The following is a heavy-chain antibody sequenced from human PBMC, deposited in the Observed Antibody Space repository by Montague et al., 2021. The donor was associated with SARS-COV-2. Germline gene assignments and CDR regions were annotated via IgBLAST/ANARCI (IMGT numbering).Heavy chain of an antibody. CDR2: IYQSGTT. CDR3: ARSMIRGGLNWFDP. CDR1: GASISNGGYT. J-gene: IGHJ5*02. V-gene: IGHV4-30-2*01. Sequence: TLSLTCAVSGASISNGGYTWSWIRRPPGKGLEWIGYIYQSGTTRYXPSRKSRVTMSVDKSKNQFSLQLTSVIAADTAIYFCARSMIRGGLNWFDPWGQGTLVTVSS. D-gene: IGHD3-10*01.